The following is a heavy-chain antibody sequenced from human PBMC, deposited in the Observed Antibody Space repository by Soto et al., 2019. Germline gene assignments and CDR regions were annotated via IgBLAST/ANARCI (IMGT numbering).Heavy chain of an antibody. CDR3: ARTYSSGCSLSPPDY. D-gene: IGHD6-19*01. CDR2: ISAYTGDT. Sequence: ASVKVSCKASGYSFTSYGISWVRQAPGRGLEWMGWISAYTGDTKYTQNFQGRVTLTTDTSASTVYMDLGSLRSDDTAVYYCARTYSSGCSLSPPDYWAQGTLVTVSS. V-gene: IGHV1-18*04. CDR1: GYSFTSYG. J-gene: IGHJ4*02.